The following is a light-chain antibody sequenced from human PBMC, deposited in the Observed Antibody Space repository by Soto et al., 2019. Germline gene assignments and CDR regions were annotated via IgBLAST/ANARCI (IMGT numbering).Light chain of an antibody. CDR1: QSVSSSY. J-gene: IGKJ2*01. Sequence: ELVLTQSPGTLSLSPGERATLSCRASQSVSSSYLAWYQQKPGQAPRLLIYGASNRATGIPDRFSGSGSGTDFTLTISRLEPEDLAVYFCQQYGRSPPFTFGQGTKVEI. V-gene: IGKV3-20*01. CDR2: GAS. CDR3: QQYGRSPPFT.